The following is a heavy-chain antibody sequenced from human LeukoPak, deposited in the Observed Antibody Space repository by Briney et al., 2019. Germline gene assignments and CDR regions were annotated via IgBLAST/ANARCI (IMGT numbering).Heavy chain of an antibody. V-gene: IGHV1-46*01. CDR1: GYTFTSYY. CDR3: ARVYYFSEWLRPRAGNAFDI. Sequence: GASVKVSCKASGYTFTSYYMHWVRQAPGQGLEWMGIINPSGGSTSYAQKFQGRVTMTRDTSTSTVYMELSSLRSEDTAVDYCARVYYFSEWLRPRAGNAFDIWGQGTMVTVSS. D-gene: IGHD3-3*01. CDR2: INPSGGST. J-gene: IGHJ3*02.